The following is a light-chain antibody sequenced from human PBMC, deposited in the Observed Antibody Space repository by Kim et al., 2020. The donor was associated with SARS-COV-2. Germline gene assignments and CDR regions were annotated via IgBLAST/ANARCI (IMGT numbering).Light chain of an antibody. CDR3: QQHRKSIT. CDR1: QSVDGY. Sequence: SLSPGNGATLSCRASQSVDGYLAWLQQKPSQAPRLLISNASNRAAGVPARFSGSGSGTDFPLTISSLEPEDFAVYYCQQHRKSITFGQGTRLEIK. V-gene: IGKV3-11*01. J-gene: IGKJ5*01. CDR2: NAS.